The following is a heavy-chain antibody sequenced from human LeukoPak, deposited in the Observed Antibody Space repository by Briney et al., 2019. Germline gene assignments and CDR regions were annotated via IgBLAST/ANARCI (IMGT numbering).Heavy chain of an antibody. CDR1: GGTFSSYA. Sequence: GASVKVSCKASGGTFSSYAISWVRQAPGQGLEWMGGIIPIFGTANYAQKFQGRVTITADESTSTAYMELSSLRSEDTAVYYCASEENYYDSSGYRTTHDDYWGQGTLVTVSS. CDR2: IIPIFGTA. D-gene: IGHD3-22*01. CDR3: ASEENYYDSSGYRTTHDDY. V-gene: IGHV1-69*01. J-gene: IGHJ4*02.